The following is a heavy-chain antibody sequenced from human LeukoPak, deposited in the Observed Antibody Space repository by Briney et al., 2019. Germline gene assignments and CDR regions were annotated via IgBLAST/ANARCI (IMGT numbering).Heavy chain of an antibody. V-gene: IGHV3-21*01. CDR2: ITGSSSHI. D-gene: IGHD5-24*01. J-gene: IGHJ4*02. CDR1: GXPFSISA. CDR3: ARVVRDGYNRIDY. Sequence: GGSLRLSCVAASGXPFSISAINWVRQAPGKGLEWVSGITGSSSHIYYADSVRGRFTISRDNAQNSVFLQMNSLGAEDTAVYYCARVVRDGYNRIDYWGQGTLVTVSS.